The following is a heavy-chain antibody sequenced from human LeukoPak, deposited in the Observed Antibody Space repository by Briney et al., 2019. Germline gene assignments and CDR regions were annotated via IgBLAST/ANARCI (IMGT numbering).Heavy chain of an antibody. CDR1: GFTFTTYS. Sequence: KSGGSLRLSCAASGFTFTTYSMNWVRQAPGKGLEWVSSITDSSSMGSSGPFIYYADSVKGRFAISRDDAKNSLFLQMNSLRAEDTAVYYCARDTSVVGTLRYFDYWGQGALVTVSS. J-gene: IGHJ4*02. CDR3: ARDTSVVGTLRYFDY. CDR2: ITDSSSMGSSGPFI. D-gene: IGHD6-19*01. V-gene: IGHV3-21*01.